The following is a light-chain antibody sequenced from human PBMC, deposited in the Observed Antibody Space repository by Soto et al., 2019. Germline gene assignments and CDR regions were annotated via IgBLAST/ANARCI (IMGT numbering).Light chain of an antibody. CDR2: KAS. Sequence: DIQMTQSPSTLSASVGDRVTITCRASQSISSWLAWYQQKPGKAPKLLIYKASSLESGVPSRFSGSGSGTEFTLTISSLQPDDFATYYCQQYNSYRRTVGQGTKVDIK. V-gene: IGKV1-5*03. J-gene: IGKJ1*01. CDR1: QSISSW. CDR3: QQYNSYRRT.